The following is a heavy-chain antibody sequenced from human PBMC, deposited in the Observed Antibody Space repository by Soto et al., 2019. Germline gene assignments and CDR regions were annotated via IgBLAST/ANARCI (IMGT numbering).Heavy chain of an antibody. CDR3: ARLPYGSNYYGMDV. J-gene: IGHJ6*02. CDR1: GYRFTSYW. V-gene: IGHV5-10-1*01. D-gene: IGHD3-10*01. CDR2: IDPSDSYT. Sequence: RESLKISCKGSGYRFTSYWISWVRQMPGKGLEWMGRIDPSDSYTNYSPSFQGHVTISADKSITTAYLQWSSLKASDTAMYYCARLPYGSNYYGMDVWGQGTTVTVSS.